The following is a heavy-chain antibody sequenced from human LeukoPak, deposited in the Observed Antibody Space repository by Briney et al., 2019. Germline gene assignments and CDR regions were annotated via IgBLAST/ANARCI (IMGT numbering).Heavy chain of an antibody. CDR1: GFAFSNYG. V-gene: IGHV3-33*06. J-gene: IGHJ4*02. CDR3: AKCGITSWYPDEGHFDY. D-gene: IGHD6-13*01. CDR2: IWYDGNDK. Sequence: GGSLRLSCAASGFAFSNYGLHWVRQAPGKGLEWVALIWYDGNDKYYADSVKGRFTISRDNSKNTLFLQMNSLRVEDTAVYYCAKCGITSWYPDEGHFDYWGQGTLVTVSS.